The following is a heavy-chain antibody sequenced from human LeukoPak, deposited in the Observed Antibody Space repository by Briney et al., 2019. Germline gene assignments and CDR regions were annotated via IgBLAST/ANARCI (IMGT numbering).Heavy chain of an antibody. Sequence: GGSLRLSCAASGFTFSSYSMNWVRQAPGKGLEWVSSISSSSSYINYADSVKGRFTISRDNAKNSLYLQMNSLRAEDTAVYYCARAEYYYDSSGYFLDYWGQGTLVTVSS. J-gene: IGHJ4*02. CDR3: ARAEYYYDSSGYFLDY. CDR2: ISSSSSYI. V-gene: IGHV3-21*01. CDR1: GFTFSSYS. D-gene: IGHD3-22*01.